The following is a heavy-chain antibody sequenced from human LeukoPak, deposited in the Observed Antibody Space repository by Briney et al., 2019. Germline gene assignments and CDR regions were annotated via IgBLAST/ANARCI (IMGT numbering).Heavy chain of an antibody. CDR2: ISGSGGGT. Sequence: PGGSLRLSCAASGFTFRNYAIYWVRQAPGKGLEWVSGISGSGGGTYFADSVKGRFTISRDHSKNTVFLQMDSLRAEDTAVYYCAKTTAGNSSGRYPGWPVDYWGQGTLVTVSS. J-gene: IGHJ4*02. CDR3: AKTTAGNSSGRYPGWPVDY. D-gene: IGHD6-19*01. V-gene: IGHV3-23*01. CDR1: GFTFRNYA.